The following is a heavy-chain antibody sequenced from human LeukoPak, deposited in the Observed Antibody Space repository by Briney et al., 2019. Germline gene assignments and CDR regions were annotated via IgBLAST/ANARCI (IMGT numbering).Heavy chain of an antibody. Sequence: PSETLSLTCAVYGGSFSGYYWSWIRQPPGKGLEWIGEINHSGSTNYNPSLKSRVTILVDTSKNQFSLKLSSVTAADTAVYYCARGESPGYSSSWGYWGQGTLVTVSS. CDR3: ARGESPGYSSSWGY. J-gene: IGHJ4*02. V-gene: IGHV4-34*01. CDR1: GGSFSGYY. CDR2: INHSGST. D-gene: IGHD6-13*01.